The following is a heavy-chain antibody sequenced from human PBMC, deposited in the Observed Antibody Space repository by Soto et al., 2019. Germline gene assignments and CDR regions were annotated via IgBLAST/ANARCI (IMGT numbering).Heavy chain of an antibody. V-gene: IGHV3-30*03. Sequence: GGSLRLSCTASGFTFSNYGIHWVRQAPGKGLEWVTVISYDGSNKYYAGSVKGRFTISRDNSKNTLYLQMNSLRPEDTAMYYCASGGAYSGSDLNAVGAFDIWGQGTMVTVS. CDR3: ASGGAYSGSDLNAVGAFDI. D-gene: IGHD5-12*01. J-gene: IGHJ3*02. CDR2: ISYDGSNK. CDR1: GFTFSNYG.